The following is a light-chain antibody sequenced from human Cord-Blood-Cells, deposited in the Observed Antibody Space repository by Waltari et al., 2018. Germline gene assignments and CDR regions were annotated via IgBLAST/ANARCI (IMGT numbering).Light chain of an antibody. CDR2: GAS. CDR1: QSVSSSY. Sequence: EIVLTQSPGTLSLSPGERATLSCRASQSVSSSYLAWYQQKPGQAPGLLIYGASSRATGIPDRFSGSGSGTDFTLTISRLEPEDFAGYYCQQYGSSPPITFGGGTKVEIK. V-gene: IGKV3-20*01. CDR3: QQYGSSPPIT. J-gene: IGKJ4*01.